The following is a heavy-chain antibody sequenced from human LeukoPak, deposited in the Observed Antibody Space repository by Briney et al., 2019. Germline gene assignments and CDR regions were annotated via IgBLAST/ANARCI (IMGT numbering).Heavy chain of an antibody. J-gene: IGHJ6*03. Sequence: SETLSLTCAVYGGSFSGYYWSWIRQPPGEGLEWIGEINHSGSTNYNPSLKSRVTISVDTSKNQFSLKLSSVTAADTAVYYCARARNWNHYYYYYYYMDVWGKGTTVTVSS. CDR3: ARARNWNHYYYYYYYMDV. D-gene: IGHD1-14*01. CDR1: GGSFSGYY. V-gene: IGHV4-34*01. CDR2: INHSGST.